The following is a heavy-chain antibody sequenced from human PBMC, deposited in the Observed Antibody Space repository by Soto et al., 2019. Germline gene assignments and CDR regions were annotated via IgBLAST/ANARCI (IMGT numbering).Heavy chain of an antibody. V-gene: IGHV3-11*05. CDR2: ISSGSGYT. J-gene: IGHJ4*02. CDR1: GFTFSDNY. D-gene: IGHD3-10*01. CDR3: ARSRFGGYYFDF. Sequence: QVQLVESGGGLVKPGGSLRLSCAASGFTFSDNYMSWIRQAPGKGLEWVSYISSGSGYTKYADSVKGRFTISRDNAKNALYLQMNSLRAEDPAVYYCARSRFGGYYFDFWGQGTLVTVSS.